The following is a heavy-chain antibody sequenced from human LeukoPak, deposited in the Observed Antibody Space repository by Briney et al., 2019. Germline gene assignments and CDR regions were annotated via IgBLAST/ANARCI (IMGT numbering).Heavy chain of an antibody. Sequence: PGGSLRLSCAASGFTFSIYSMNWVRQAPGKGLEWVSSISSSSSYIYYADSVKGRFTISRDNAKNSLYLQMNSLRAEDTAVYYCARDGYDSSGYYWENDYWGQGTLVTVSS. CDR1: GFTFSIYS. J-gene: IGHJ4*02. CDR2: ISSSSSYI. CDR3: ARDGYDSSGYYWENDY. D-gene: IGHD3-22*01. V-gene: IGHV3-21*01.